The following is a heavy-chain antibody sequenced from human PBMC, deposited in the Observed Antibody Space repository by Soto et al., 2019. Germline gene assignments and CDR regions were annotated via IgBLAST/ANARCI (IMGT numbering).Heavy chain of an antibody. V-gene: IGHV1-69*13. D-gene: IGHD5-18*01. CDR3: ARVRDTAMGYYYYGMDV. CDR1: GGTFSSYA. CDR2: IIPIFGTA. Sequence: SVKVSCKGSGGTFSSYAISWVRQAPGQGLEWMGGIIPIFGTANYAQKFQGRVTITADESTSTAYMELSSLRSEDTAVYYCARVRDTAMGYYYYGMDVWGQGTTVTVSS. J-gene: IGHJ6*02.